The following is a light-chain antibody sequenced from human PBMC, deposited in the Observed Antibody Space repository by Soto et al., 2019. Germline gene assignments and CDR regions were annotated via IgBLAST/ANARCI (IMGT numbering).Light chain of an antibody. Sequence: EVVLTQSPGTLSLSSGERATLSCRASQSVSNIYLVWYQQRPGQAPRLLIYETSIRASGIPDRFSGSGSGTDFTLTISRLEPEDFAVYWCQQFGTSPYTFGQGTKVDIK. CDR2: ETS. CDR3: QQFGTSPYT. J-gene: IGKJ2*01. V-gene: IGKV3-20*01. CDR1: QSVSNIY.